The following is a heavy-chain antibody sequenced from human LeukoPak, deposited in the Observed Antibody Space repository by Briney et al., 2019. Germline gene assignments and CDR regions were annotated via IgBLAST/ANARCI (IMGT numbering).Heavy chain of an antibody. V-gene: IGHV3-23*01. J-gene: IGHJ1*01. CDR2: ISNSGGDT. Sequence: GGSLRLSCAASGFTFSSYSMSWVRQAPGKGLEWVAAISNSGGDTFYSDSGKGRFTIARDNSKNTLYLQMNSLRVDDTAVYYCAQQLGYCSGGTCYFTYWGQGTLVTVSS. CDR1: GFTFSSYS. D-gene: IGHD2-15*01. CDR3: AQQLGYCSGGTCYFTY.